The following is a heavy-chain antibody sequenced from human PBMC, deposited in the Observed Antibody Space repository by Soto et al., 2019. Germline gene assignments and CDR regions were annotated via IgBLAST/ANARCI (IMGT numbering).Heavy chain of an antibody. CDR2: ISTSGGST. V-gene: IGHV3-23*01. CDR1: GFIFSTCA. Sequence: PRLSCAASGFIFSTCAMSWVRQAPGKGLEWVSTISTSGGSTHYADSVTGRFTISRDNTRSTLYLQMNSLRVDDTAVYYCARGQMTSTYWGQGSLVTVSS. J-gene: IGHJ4*02. CDR3: ARGQMTSTY. D-gene: IGHD2-21*02.